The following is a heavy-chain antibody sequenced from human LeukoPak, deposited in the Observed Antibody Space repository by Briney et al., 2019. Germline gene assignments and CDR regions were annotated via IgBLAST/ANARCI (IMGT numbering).Heavy chain of an antibody. D-gene: IGHD1-14*01. CDR3: AASARVGTAPTYYFDY. CDR1: GFTFDDYA. J-gene: IGHJ4*02. Sequence: PGGSLRLSCAASGFTFDDYAMHWVRQAPGKGLEWVSGISWNSGSIGYADSVKGRFTISRDNAKNSLYLQMNSLRAEDTALYYCAASARVGTAPTYYFDYWGQGTLVTVSS. CDR2: ISWNSGSI. V-gene: IGHV3-9*01.